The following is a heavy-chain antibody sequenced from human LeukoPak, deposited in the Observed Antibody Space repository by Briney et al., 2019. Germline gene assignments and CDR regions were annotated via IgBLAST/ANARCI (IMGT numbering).Heavy chain of an antibody. CDR2: IIPIFGTA. D-gene: IGHD2-15*01. V-gene: IGHV1-69*05. Sequence: SVKVSCKASGYTFTSYYMHWVRQAPGQGLQWMGGIIPIFGTANYAQKFQGRVTITTGESTSTAYMELSSLRSEDTAVYYCAASVVYDAFDIWGQGTMVTVSS. CDR3: AASVVYDAFDI. CDR1: GYTFTSYY. J-gene: IGHJ3*02.